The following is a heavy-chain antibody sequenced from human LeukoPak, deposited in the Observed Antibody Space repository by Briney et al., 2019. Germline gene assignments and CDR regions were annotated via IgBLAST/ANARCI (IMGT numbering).Heavy chain of an antibody. CDR1: GYTFTSYY. J-gene: IGHJ3*02. D-gene: IGHD6-19*01. Sequence: GASVKVSCKASGYTFTSYYMHWVRQAPGQGLEWMGWINPNSGGTNYAQKFQGRVTMTRDTSISTAYMELSRLRSDDTAVYYCARASGYSSGSYAFDIWGQGTMVTVSS. CDR3: ARASGYSSGSYAFDI. CDR2: INPNSGGT. V-gene: IGHV1-2*02.